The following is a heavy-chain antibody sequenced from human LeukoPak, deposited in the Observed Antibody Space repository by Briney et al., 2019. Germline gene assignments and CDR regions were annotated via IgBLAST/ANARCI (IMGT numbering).Heavy chain of an antibody. CDR3: TRVNRYWSPAY. D-gene: IGHD2-8*02. Sequence: GGSLRLSCTASGFTFSSYSMNWVRQAPGKGLEWVSSISTSSAHIYYADSVKGRFTISRDNAKNSLYLQMNSLRAEDTAVYYCTRVNRYWSPAYWGQGTLVTVSS. V-gene: IGHV3-21*01. J-gene: IGHJ4*02. CDR1: GFTFSSYS. CDR2: ISTSSAHI.